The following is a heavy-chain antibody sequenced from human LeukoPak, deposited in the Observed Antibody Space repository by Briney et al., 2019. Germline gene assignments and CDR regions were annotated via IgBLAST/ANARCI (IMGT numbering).Heavy chain of an antibody. J-gene: IGHJ4*02. CDR2: IYPADSDT. CDR1: GYDFTSYW. CDR3: ARHPYTSGKIIQIDY. D-gene: IGHD3-10*01. V-gene: IGHV5-51*01. Sequence: PGESLKISCKGSGYDFTSYWVGWVRQLPGKGLEWMGIIYPADSDTRYSPSFQGQVTISADKSISTAYLQWGSLKASDTAMYYCARHPYTSGKIIQIDYWGQGTLVTVSS.